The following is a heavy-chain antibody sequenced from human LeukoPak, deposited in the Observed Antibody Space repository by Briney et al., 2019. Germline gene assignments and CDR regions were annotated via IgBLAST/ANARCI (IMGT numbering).Heavy chain of an antibody. CDR1: GFTFSSYT. V-gene: IGHV3-48*02. D-gene: IGHD3-3*01. CDR2: ITSSSSTI. CDR3: ASGRLTTRAEYFQH. J-gene: IGHJ1*01. Sequence: GGSLRLSCAASGFTFSSYTMSWVRQAPGKGLEWVSYITSSSSTIYYADSVKGRLTISRDSAKNSLYLQMNSLTDEDTAVYYCASGRLTTRAEYFQHWGQGTLVTVSS.